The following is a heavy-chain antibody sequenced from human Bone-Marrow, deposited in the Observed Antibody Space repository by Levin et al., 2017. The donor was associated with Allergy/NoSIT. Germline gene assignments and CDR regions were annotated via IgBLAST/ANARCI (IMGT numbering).Heavy chain of an antibody. CDR1: GFTFSSYA. J-gene: IGHJ1*01. V-gene: IGHV3-23*01. Sequence: GGSLRLSCAASGFTFSSYAMSWVRQAPGKGLEWVSAISGSGGSTYYADSVKGRFTISRDNSKNTLYLQMNSLRAEDTAVYYCANTHIVVVTASRDNRLGVQHWGQGTLVTVSS. CDR3: ANTHIVVVTASRDNRLGVQH. CDR2: ISGSGGST. D-gene: IGHD2-21*02.